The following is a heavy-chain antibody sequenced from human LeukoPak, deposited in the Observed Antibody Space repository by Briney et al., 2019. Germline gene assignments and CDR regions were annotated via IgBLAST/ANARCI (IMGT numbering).Heavy chain of an antibody. V-gene: IGHV3-23*01. J-gene: IGHJ4*02. CDR1: GFTFSSYA. CDR2: ISGSGGST. Sequence: GGSLRLSCAASGFTFSSYAMSWVRQAPGKGLEWVSAISGSGGSTYYADSVKGRFTISRDNSKNTLYLRMNSLRAEDTAVYYCAKEVGYSYGFDYFDYWGQGTLVTVSS. CDR3: AKEVGYSYGFDYFDY. D-gene: IGHD5-18*01.